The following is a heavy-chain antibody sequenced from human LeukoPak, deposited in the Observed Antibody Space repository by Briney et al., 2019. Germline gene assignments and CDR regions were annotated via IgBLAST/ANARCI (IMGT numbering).Heavy chain of an antibody. D-gene: IGHD1-14*01. V-gene: IGHV5-51*01. CDR1: GYSFTTSW. CDR3: ARPTDFAFDY. J-gene: IGHJ4*02. CDR2: LNPGDSVT. Sequence: GESLKISCRGSGYSFTTSWIGWVRQMPGKDLEWMGILNPGDSVTRYSSSFQGQVTISADKSINTAYLQWSSLKASDTAMYFCARPTDFAFDYWGQGTLVTVSS.